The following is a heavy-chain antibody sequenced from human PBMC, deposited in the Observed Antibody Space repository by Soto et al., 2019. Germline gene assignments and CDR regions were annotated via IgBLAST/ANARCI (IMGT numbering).Heavy chain of an antibody. CDR3: AAAMVRGVLVDY. CDR1: GFTFTSSA. Sequence: ASVKVSCKASGFTFTSSAMQWVRQARGQRLEWIGWIVVGSGNTNYAQKFQERVTITRDMSTSTAYMELSSLRSEDTAVYYCAAAMVRGVLVDYWGQGTLVTVSS. CDR2: IVVGSGNT. D-gene: IGHD3-10*01. V-gene: IGHV1-58*02. J-gene: IGHJ4*02.